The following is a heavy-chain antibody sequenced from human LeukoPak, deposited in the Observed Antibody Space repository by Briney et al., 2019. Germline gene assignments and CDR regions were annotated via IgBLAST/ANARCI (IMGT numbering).Heavy chain of an antibody. CDR2: IYYSGST. D-gene: IGHD3-3*01. Sequence: PSETLSLTCTVSGGSISSSSYYWGWIRQPPGKGLEWIGGIYYSGSTYYNPSLKSRVTISVDTSKNQFSLKLSSVTAADTAVYYCARAYYDFWSGYPPHWFDPWGQGTLVTVSS. CDR1: GGSISSSSYY. CDR3: ARAYYDFWSGYPPHWFDP. J-gene: IGHJ5*02. V-gene: IGHV4-39*01.